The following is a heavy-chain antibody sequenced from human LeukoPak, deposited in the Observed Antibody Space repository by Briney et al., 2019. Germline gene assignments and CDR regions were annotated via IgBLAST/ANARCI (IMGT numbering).Heavy chain of an antibody. CDR2: IYYSGST. CDR3: ARADSSSWYEAYYYYYMDV. Sequence: SETLSLTCTGSGGSISSYYWSWIRQPPGKGLEWIGYIYYSGSTNYNPSLKSRVTISVDTSKNQFSLKLSSVTAADTAVYYCARADSSSWYEAYYYYYMDVWGKGTTVTVSS. J-gene: IGHJ6*03. CDR1: GGSISSYY. V-gene: IGHV4-59*01. D-gene: IGHD6-13*01.